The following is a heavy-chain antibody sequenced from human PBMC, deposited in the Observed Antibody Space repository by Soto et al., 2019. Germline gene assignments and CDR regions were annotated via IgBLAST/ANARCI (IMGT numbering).Heavy chain of an antibody. V-gene: IGHV4-59*01. D-gene: IGHD4-17*01. CDR1: GGSISSYY. CDR3: ARGLTVTTTFYYYYYMDV. Sequence: QVQLQESGPGLVKPSETLSLTCTVSGGSISSYYWSWIRQPPGKGLEWIGYIYYSGSTNYNPSLKSRVTISVDTSKNQFSLKLSSVTAADTAVYYCARGLTVTTTFYYYYYMDVWGKGTTVTVSS. CDR2: IYYSGST. J-gene: IGHJ6*03.